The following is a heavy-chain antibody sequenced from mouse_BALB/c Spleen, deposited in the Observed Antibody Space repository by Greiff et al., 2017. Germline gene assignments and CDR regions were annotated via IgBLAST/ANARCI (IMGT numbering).Heavy chain of an antibody. V-gene: IGHV1-14*01. Sequence: VQLKQSGPELVKPGASVKMSCKASGYTFTSYVMHWVKQKPGQGLEWIGYINPYNDGTKYNEKFKGKATLTSDKSSSTAYMELSSLTSEDSAVYYCARNYGSSYYAMDYWGQGTSVTVAS. CDR3: ARNYGSSYYAMDY. CDR2: INPYNDGT. CDR1: GYTFTSYV. D-gene: IGHD1-1*01. J-gene: IGHJ4*01.